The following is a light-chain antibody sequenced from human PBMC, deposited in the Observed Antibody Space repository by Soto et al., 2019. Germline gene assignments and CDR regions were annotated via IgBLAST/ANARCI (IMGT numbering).Light chain of an antibody. Sequence: IVLTQSTGTLSMSPGERATLSCRASQSLSSSSLAWYQQKPGQAPRLLISGASSRAADIPARFSGSGSGTDFTLTISSLEPEDLAVYYCQQRSNWPRTFAQGTKVDIK. J-gene: IGKJ1*01. CDR2: GAS. CDR1: QSLSSSS. V-gene: IGKV3D-20*02. CDR3: QQRSNWPRT.